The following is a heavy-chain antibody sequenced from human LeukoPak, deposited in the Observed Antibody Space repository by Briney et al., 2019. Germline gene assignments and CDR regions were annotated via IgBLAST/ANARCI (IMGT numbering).Heavy chain of an antibody. Sequence: SETLSLTCTVSGGSISSGSYYWVWIRQPPGKGLEWIGTIYYSGTTYYNPSLKSRVTISVDTSKNQFSLKLSSVTAADTAVYYCARATSYYDFWSGYFLGWFDPWGQGTLVTVSS. J-gene: IGHJ5*02. CDR3: ARATSYYDFWSGYFLGWFDP. CDR1: GGSISSGSYY. V-gene: IGHV4-39*07. D-gene: IGHD3-3*01. CDR2: IYYSGTT.